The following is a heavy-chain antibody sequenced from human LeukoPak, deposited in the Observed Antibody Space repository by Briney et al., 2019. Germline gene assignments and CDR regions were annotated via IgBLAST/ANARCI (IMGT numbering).Heavy chain of an antibody. CDR2: ISAYNGNT. J-gene: IGHJ5*02. Sequence: PGGSLRLSCAASGFTFTSYGISWVRQAPGQGLEWMGWISAYNGNTNYAQKLQGRVTMTTDTSTSTAYMELRSLRSDDTAVYYCARDPTDYDFWSGQPRFDPWGQGTLVTVSS. CDR1: GFTFTSYG. CDR3: ARDPTDYDFWSGQPRFDP. V-gene: IGHV1-18*01. D-gene: IGHD3-3*01.